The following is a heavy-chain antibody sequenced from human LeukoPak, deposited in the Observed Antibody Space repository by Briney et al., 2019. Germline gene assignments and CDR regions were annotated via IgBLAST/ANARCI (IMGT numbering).Heavy chain of an antibody. CDR2: INHSGST. CDR1: GGSFSTYY. CDR3: ARVWDY. Sequence: PSETLSLTCAVYGGSFSTYYWSWIRQPPGKGLEWIGEINHSGSTTYNPSLKSRVIISVDTSKNQSSLKLTSVTAADTAVYYCARVWDYWGQGTLVTVSS. J-gene: IGHJ4*02. V-gene: IGHV4-34*01.